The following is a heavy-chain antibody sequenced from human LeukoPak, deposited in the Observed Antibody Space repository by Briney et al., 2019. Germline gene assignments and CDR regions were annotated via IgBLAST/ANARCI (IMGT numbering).Heavy chain of an antibody. J-gene: IGHJ4*02. D-gene: IGHD2-15*01. CDR1: GFTFSDYN. V-gene: IGHV3-11*04. Sequence: GGSLRLSCAASGFTFSDYNMRWIRQAPGKGLEWVSSISRSGSTKYYADSVKGRFTISRDNAKNSLYLQMNSLRAEDTAVYYCARGGGPADYWGQGTLVTVSS. CDR2: ISRSGSTK. CDR3: ARGGGPADY.